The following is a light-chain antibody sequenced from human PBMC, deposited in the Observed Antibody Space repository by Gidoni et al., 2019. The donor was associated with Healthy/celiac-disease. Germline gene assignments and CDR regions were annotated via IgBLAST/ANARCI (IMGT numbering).Light chain of an antibody. V-gene: IGKV3-15*01. CDR3: QQYNNWPCT. J-gene: IGKJ1*01. CDR2: GAS. CDR1: QSVSSN. Sequence: EIELTKYPATLSVSPGERATLSCRASQSVSSNLAWYQQKPGQAPRLLIYGASTRATGIPARFSGSGSGTEFTLTISSLQSEDFAVYYCQQYNNWPCTFGQGTKVEIK.